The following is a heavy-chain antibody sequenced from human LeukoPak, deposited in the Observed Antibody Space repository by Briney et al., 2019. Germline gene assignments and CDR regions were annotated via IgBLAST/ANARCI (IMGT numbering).Heavy chain of an antibody. CDR1: GGSISSYY. Sequence: SETLSLTCTVSGGSISSYYWSWIRQPPGKGLEWIGYIYYSGSTNYNPSLKSRVTISVDKSKNQFSLKLSSVTAADTAVYYCARDIKRSRARWENLGFDPWGQGTLVTVSS. V-gene: IGHV4-59*12. CDR2: IYYSGST. CDR3: ARDIKRSRARWENLGFDP. D-gene: IGHD1-14*01. J-gene: IGHJ5*02.